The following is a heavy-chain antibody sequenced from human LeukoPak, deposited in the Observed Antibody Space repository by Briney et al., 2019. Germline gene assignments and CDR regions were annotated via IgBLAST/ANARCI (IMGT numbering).Heavy chain of an antibody. V-gene: IGHV1-2*02. J-gene: IGHJ4*02. CDR3: ASHSIFGVVTSTYYFDY. CDR1: GYTFTSYY. D-gene: IGHD3-3*01. CDR2: INPSGGST. Sequence: ASVKVSCKASGYTFTSYYMHWVRQAPGQGLEWMGIINPSGGSTNYAQKFQGRVTMTRDTSISTAYMELSRLRSDDTAVYYCASHSIFGVVTSTYYFDYWGQGTLVTVSS.